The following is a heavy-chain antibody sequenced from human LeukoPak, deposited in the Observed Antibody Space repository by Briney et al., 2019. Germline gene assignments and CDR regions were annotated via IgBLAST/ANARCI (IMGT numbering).Heavy chain of an antibody. V-gene: IGHV4-39*07. CDR2: IYYNENT. CDR3: ARDDYDDRHFDY. CDR1: GDSITSTTYY. Sequence: ASETLSLTCTVSGDSITSTTYYWGWVRQPPGKGLEWIGSIYYNENTYYNPSLKSRVTISLDTSKNQFSLKLNSVTAADTAMYYCARDDYDDRHFDYWGQGTLVTVSP. D-gene: IGHD4-17*01. J-gene: IGHJ4*02.